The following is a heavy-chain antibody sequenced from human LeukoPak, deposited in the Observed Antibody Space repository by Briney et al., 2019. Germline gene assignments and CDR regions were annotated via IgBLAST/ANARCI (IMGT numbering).Heavy chain of an antibody. Sequence: SGGSLRLSCAASGFDFSTFAMHWVRQAPGKGLEWGAVIWNDGSAKYYAGSVEGRFTISRDNSKNTLYLQMSSLRDEDTAIYYCVKDFYSKTSGGFHSWGQGTLVTVSS. CDR3: VKDFYSKTSGGFHS. CDR1: GFDFSTFA. CDR2: IWNDGSAK. D-gene: IGHD6-13*01. V-gene: IGHV3-33*06. J-gene: IGHJ4*02.